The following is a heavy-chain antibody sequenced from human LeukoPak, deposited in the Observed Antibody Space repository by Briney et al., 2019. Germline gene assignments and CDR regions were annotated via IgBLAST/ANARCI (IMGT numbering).Heavy chain of an antibody. V-gene: IGHV4-38-2*01. CDR2: IYHSGST. CDR1: GYSISSGYY. CDR3: ARLSHYYDSSGSVY. D-gene: IGHD3-22*01. Sequence: PSETLSLTCAVSGYSISSGYYWGWIRQPPGKGLEWIGSIYHSGSTYYNPSLKSRVTISVDTSKNQFSLKLSSVTAADTAVYYCARLSHYYDSSGSVYWGQGTLVTVSS. J-gene: IGHJ4*02.